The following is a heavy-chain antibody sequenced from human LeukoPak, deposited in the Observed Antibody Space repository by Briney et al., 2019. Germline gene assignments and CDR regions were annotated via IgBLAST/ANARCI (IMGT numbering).Heavy chain of an antibody. V-gene: IGHV4-4*07. CDR3: ARARAAVGTPFDK. D-gene: IGHD6-13*01. CDR2: IYTSDST. Sequence: PSETLSLTCSISGTFISGYYWNWIRHPAGKGLEWIGRIYTSDSTYFNPSLKSRVTMSLDTSKNQFSLKLRSVTAADTAVYFCARARAAVGTPFDKWGQGILVTASS. J-gene: IGHJ4*02. CDR1: GTFISGYY.